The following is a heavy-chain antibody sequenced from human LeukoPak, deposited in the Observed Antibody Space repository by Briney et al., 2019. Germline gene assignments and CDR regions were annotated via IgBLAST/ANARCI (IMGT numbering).Heavy chain of an antibody. CDR3: ARGRRDGYNWYLYYYYYMDV. CDR1: GGSFSGYY. J-gene: IGHJ6*03. CDR2: INHSGST. Sequence: SETLSLTCAVYGGSFSGYYWSWIRQPPGKGLEWIGEINHSGSTNYNPSLKSRVTISVDTSKNQFSLKLSSVTAADTAVYYCARGRRDGYNWYLYYYYYMDVWGKGTTVTVSS. D-gene: IGHD5-24*01. V-gene: IGHV4-34*01.